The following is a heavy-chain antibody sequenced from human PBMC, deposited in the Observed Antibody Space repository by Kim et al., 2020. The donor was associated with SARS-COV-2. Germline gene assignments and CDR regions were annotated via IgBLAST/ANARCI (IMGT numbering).Heavy chain of an antibody. D-gene: IGHD3-22*01. V-gene: IGHV3-30*18. CDR1: GFTFSSYG. CDR2: ISYDGSNK. J-gene: IGHJ4*02. Sequence: GGSLRLSCAASGFTFSSYGMHWVRQAPGKGLEWVAVISYDGSNKYYADSVKGRFTISRDNSKNTLYLQMNSLRAEDTAVYYCAKSPVTPYYYDSSGFEGAYFDYWGQGTLVTVSS. CDR3: AKSPVTPYYYDSSGFEGAYFDY.